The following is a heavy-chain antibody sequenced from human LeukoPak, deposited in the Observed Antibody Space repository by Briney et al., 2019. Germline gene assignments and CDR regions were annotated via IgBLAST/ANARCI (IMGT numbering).Heavy chain of an antibody. J-gene: IGHJ5*02. Sequence: PGGSLRLSCAASGFTFSSYAMSWVRQAPGKGLEWVSAISGSGGSTYYADSVKGRFTISRDNSKNTLYLQMNSLRAEDTVVYYCAKDGGITIFGVVIEGGWFDPWGQGTLVTVSS. CDR1: GFTFSSYA. D-gene: IGHD3-3*01. CDR2: ISGSGGST. V-gene: IGHV3-23*01. CDR3: AKDGGITIFGVVIEGGWFDP.